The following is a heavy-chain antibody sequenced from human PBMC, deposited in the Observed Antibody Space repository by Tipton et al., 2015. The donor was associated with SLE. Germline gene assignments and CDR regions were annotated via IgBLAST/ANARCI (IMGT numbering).Heavy chain of an antibody. J-gene: IGHJ3*02. Sequence: TLSLTCTVSGGSISSHYWSWIRQPPGKGLEWIGYIYFTGSTNYNPSPKSRVTISVDTSKNQFSLKLSSVTAADTAVYYCARGVAVADAFDIWGQGTMVTVSS. CDR2: IYFTGST. D-gene: IGHD6-19*01. CDR3: ARGVAVADAFDI. CDR1: GGSISSHY. V-gene: IGHV4-59*11.